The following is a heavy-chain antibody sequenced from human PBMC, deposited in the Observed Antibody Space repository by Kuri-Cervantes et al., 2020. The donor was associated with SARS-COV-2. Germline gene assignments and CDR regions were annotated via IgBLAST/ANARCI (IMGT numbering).Heavy chain of an antibody. Sequence: SETLSLTCTVSGGSISSGSYYWSWIRQPAGKGLEWIGYIYTSGSTNYNPSLKSRVTISVDTSKNQFSLKQSSVTAADTAVYYCARQGLETPYNWFDPWGQGTLVTVSS. CDR2: IYTSGST. J-gene: IGHJ5*02. CDR1: GGSISSGSYY. V-gene: IGHV4-61*09. CDR3: ARQGLETPYNWFDP. D-gene: IGHD1-1*01.